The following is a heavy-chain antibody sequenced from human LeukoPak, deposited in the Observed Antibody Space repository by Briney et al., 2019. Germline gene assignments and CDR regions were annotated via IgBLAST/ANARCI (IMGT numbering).Heavy chain of an antibody. Sequence: GGSLRLSCAASGFTFSSYGMHWVRQAPGKGLEWVAVISYDGSNKYYADSVKGRFTISRDNSKNTLYLQMNSLRAEDTAVYYCAKDRPGEAATDYWGQGTLVTVSS. CDR2: ISYDGSNK. J-gene: IGHJ4*02. D-gene: IGHD6-25*01. CDR3: AKDRPGEAATDY. CDR1: GFTFSSYG. V-gene: IGHV3-30*18.